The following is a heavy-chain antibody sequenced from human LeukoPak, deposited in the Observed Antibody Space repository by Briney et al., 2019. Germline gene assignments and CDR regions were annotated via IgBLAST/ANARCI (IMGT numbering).Heavy chain of an antibody. CDR2: ITGKSHRT. V-gene: IGHV3-43*01. J-gene: IGHJ4*02. Sequence: GGSLRLSCAASGFTFDLYNMRGLRQTPGTGLEWVSFITGKSHRTQYADSVRGRFTVTRHNSKDSMHLEMNSRKDEAAGLYRCAVEVGYRSLGYLGQGTLVTVSS. D-gene: IGHD2-21*01. CDR1: GFTFDLYN. CDR3: AVEVGYRSLGY.